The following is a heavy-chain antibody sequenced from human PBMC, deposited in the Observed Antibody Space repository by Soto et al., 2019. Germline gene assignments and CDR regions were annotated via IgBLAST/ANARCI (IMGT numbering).Heavy chain of an antibody. CDR3: ARDAAVPGESDRFDY. CDR2: AYHNGLT. CDR1: GDSVTSNVW. D-gene: IGHD6-19*01. V-gene: IGHV4-4*02. Sequence: SETLSLTXAVSGDSVTSNVWWSWVRQPPGKGLEWIGEAYHNGLTDYNPSLKSRVTMSVDTSKNEFSLKLTSLTAADTAIYYCARDAAVPGESDRFDYWGQGTLVTVSS. J-gene: IGHJ4*02.